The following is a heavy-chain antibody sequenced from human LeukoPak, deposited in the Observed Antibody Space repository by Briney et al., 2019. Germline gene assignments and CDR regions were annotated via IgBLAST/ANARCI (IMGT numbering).Heavy chain of an antibody. J-gene: IGHJ5*02. Sequence: ASVKVSCKASGYTFTGYYMHWVRQAPGQGLEWMGWINPNCGGTNYAQKFQGRVTMTRDTSISTAYMELSRLRSDDTAVYYCARDGQLDDILTGYYGNWFDPWGQGTLVTVSS. D-gene: IGHD3-9*01. CDR1: GYTFTGYY. CDR2: INPNCGGT. V-gene: IGHV1-2*02. CDR3: ARDGQLDDILTGYYGNWFDP.